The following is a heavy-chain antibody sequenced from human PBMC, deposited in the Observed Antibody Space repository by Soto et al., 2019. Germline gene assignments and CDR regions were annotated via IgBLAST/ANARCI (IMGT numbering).Heavy chain of an antibody. CDR1: EFTFNTYW. D-gene: IGHD6-19*01. J-gene: IGHJ6*02. Sequence: EVQLVESGGGLVQPGGSLRLSCLASEFTFNTYWMNWVRQAPGRGLEWVANIKDDGSEKNYVDSVKGQFTISRDNAKNSLYLQMNSLRGEDTAVYFCARGWGTPGRGSAVGYYYHYGMDVWGQGTTVTVSS. V-gene: IGHV3-7*05. CDR3: ARGWGTPGRGSAVGYYYHYGMDV. CDR2: IKDDGSEK.